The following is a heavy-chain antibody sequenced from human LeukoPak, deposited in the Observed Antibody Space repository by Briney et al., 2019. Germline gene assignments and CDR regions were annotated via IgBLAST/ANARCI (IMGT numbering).Heavy chain of an antibody. D-gene: IGHD4-17*01. CDR1: GFTFSSYG. J-gene: IGHJ4*02. CDR3: AKDLDSGDPLGVDY. Sequence: GGSLRLSCAASGFTFSSYGMHWVRQAPGKGLEGVAVISYDGSNKYYADSVKGRFTISRDNSKNTLYLQMNSLRAEDTAVYYCAKDLDSGDPLGVDYWGQGTLVTVSS. V-gene: IGHV3-30*18. CDR2: ISYDGSNK.